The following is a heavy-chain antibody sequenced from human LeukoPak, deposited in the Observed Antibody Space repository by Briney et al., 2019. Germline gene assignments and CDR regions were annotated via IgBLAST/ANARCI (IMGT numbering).Heavy chain of an antibody. J-gene: IGHJ6*02. V-gene: IGHV4-39*01. CDR1: GGSISSSSYY. CDR3: ARGSGLGLDV. CDR2: LYYTGNT. D-gene: IGHD6-25*01. Sequence: SETLSLTCTVSGGSISSSSYYWGWIRQPPGKGLGWIGNLYYTGNTHYKSSLKSRLTISVDTSRNQFSLKLSSMTAADTAVYYCARGSGLGLDVWGQGTTVTVSS.